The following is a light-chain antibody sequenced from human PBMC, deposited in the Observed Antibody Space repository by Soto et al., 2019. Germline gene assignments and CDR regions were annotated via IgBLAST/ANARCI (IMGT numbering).Light chain of an antibody. CDR3: NSYTGSTTVI. CDR1: SSDVGGYNY. CDR2: DVS. V-gene: IGLV2-14*03. Sequence: QSALTQPASVSGSPGQSITISCTGTSSDVGGYNYVSWYQQHPGKAPKLVIHDVSNRPSGVSNRFSGSKSGNTASLTISGLQAEDEADYYCNSYTGSTTVIFGGGTKLTVL. J-gene: IGLJ2*01.